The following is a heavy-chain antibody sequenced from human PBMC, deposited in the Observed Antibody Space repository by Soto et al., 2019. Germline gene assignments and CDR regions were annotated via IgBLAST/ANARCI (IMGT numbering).Heavy chain of an antibody. Sequence: SETLSLTCTVSGGSISSGDYYWSWIRQPPGKGLEWIGYIYYSGSTYYNPSLKSRVTISLDTSKNQFSLKLSSVTAADTAVYYCARVGSNIAVRPFDYWGQGTLLTVSS. V-gene: IGHV4-30-4*01. CDR1: GGSISSGDYY. CDR2: IYYSGST. CDR3: ARVGSNIAVRPFDY. D-gene: IGHD6-6*01. J-gene: IGHJ4*02.